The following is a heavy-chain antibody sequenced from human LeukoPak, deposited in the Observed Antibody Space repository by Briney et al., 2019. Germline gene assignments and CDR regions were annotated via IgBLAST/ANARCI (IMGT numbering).Heavy chain of an antibody. J-gene: IGHJ5*02. CDR3: ARVRAYYYDSSGPMGNWFDP. Sequence: SETLSLTCTVSGYSISSGYYWGWIRQPPGKGLEWIGSIYHSGSTYYNPSLKSRVTISVDTSKNQFSLKLSSVTAADTAVYYCARVRAYYYDSSGPMGNWFDPWGQGTLVTVSS. CDR2: IYHSGST. D-gene: IGHD3-22*01. V-gene: IGHV4-38-2*02. CDR1: GYSISSGYY.